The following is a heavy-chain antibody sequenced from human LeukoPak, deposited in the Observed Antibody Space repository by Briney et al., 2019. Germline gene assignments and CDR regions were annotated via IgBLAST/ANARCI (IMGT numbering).Heavy chain of an antibody. D-gene: IGHD5-18*01. Sequence: SETLSLTCTVSGDSISGGSDHWSWIRQPAGKGLEWIVYIYYSGSTNYNPSLKSRVTISVDTSKNQFSLKLSSVTAADTAVYYCARGTHPKGYSYGSWGQGTLVTVSS. CDR3: ARGTHPKGYSYGS. CDR2: IYYSGST. CDR1: GDSISGGSDH. J-gene: IGHJ5*02. V-gene: IGHV4-61*10.